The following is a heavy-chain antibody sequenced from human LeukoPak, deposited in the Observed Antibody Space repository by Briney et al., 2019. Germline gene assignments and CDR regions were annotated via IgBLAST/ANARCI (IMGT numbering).Heavy chain of an antibody. Sequence: GESLKISCKGSGYSFTSYWIGWVRQMPGKGLEWMGIIYPGDSDTRYSPSFQGQVTISADKSISTAYLQWSSLKASDTAMYYCARLNCDSSGMPDAFDIWGQGTMVTVSS. CDR3: ARLNCDSSGMPDAFDI. D-gene: IGHD3-22*01. CDR1: GYSFTSYW. V-gene: IGHV5-51*01. CDR2: IYPGDSDT. J-gene: IGHJ3*02.